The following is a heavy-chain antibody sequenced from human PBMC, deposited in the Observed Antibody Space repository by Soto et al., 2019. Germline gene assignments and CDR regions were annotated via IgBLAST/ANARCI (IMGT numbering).Heavy chain of an antibody. CDR2: ILPDDSDT. CDR1: GYSFTTYW. CDR3: ARQGFSKQYFYAADV. D-gene: IGHD3-10*01. V-gene: IGHV5-51*01. J-gene: IGHJ6*02. Sequence: EESLKISCNASGYSFTTYWIGWVRQTPWKGLEWMGIILPDDSDTKYSPSFQGRVTISADRSRTTAYLHLRSLEASDSATYFCARQGFSKQYFYAADVWGQGTTVTVSS.